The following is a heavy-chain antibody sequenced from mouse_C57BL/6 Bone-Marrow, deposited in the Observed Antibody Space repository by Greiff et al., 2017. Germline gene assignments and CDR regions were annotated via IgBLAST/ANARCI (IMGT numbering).Heavy chain of an antibody. J-gene: IGHJ1*03. Sequence: EVMLVESGGGLVKPGGSLKLSCAASGFTFSSYTMSWVRQTPEKRLQWVAAISGGGGNTYYPDSVKGRFTLSRDNDKNILYLQMRSLRSEDTALYYCSRQVTTVLATKYFDVWGTGTSVTVSS. CDR1: GFTFSSYT. V-gene: IGHV5-9*01. CDR3: SRQVTTVLATKYFDV. D-gene: IGHD1-1*01. CDR2: ISGGGGNT.